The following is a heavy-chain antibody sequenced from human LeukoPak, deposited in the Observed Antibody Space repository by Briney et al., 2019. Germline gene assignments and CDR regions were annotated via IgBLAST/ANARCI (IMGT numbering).Heavy chain of an antibody. V-gene: IGHV3-7*03. J-gene: IGHJ4*02. CDR2: IKQDGSKK. CDR3: TTPLDYYDSSGYHQGGD. CDR1: GFTFSSYW. Sequence: GGSLRLSCAASGFTFSSYWMTWVRQAPGKGLEWVANIKQDGSKKNYMDSVKGRFTISRDNAKNSLYLQMNSLRAEDTAVYYCTTPLDYYDSSGYHQGGDWGQGTLVTVSS. D-gene: IGHD3-22*01.